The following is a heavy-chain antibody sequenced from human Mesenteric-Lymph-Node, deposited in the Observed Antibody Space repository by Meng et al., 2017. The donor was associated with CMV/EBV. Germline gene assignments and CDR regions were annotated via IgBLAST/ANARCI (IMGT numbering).Heavy chain of an antibody. J-gene: IGHJ4*02. CDR3: TTDLLNSYGTHYFGY. V-gene: IGHV3-15*01. CDR2: IKTRTDGETT. Sequence: GESLKISCAASGFTLGNARMNWVRQAPGKGLEWVGRIKTRTDGETTDYAAPVKGRFTISRDDPKKTLYLQMNSLETDDTAVYYCTTDLLNSYGTHYFGYWGQGTLVTVSS. CDR1: GFTLGNAR. D-gene: IGHD5-18*01.